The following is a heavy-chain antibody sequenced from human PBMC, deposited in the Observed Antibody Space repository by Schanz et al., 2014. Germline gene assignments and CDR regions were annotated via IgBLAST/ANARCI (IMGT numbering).Heavy chain of an antibody. Sequence: EVPLLESGGGLVQPGGSLRLSCAASGFTFTTHSMTWVRQAPGKGLEWVSGISGSGGSTYYADSVKGRFTISRDNSKNTLYLQMNSLSADDTAVFYCAKGMGYCSGGTCYDYYYYGLDVWGQGTTVTVSS. CDR1: GFTFTTHS. CDR3: AKGMGYCSGGTCYDYYYYGLDV. CDR2: ISGSGGST. D-gene: IGHD2-15*01. J-gene: IGHJ6*02. V-gene: IGHV3-23*01.